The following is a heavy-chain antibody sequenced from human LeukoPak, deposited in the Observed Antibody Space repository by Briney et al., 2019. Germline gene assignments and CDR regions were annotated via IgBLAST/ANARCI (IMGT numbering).Heavy chain of an antibody. CDR3: ATLPAANMDV. J-gene: IGHJ6*04. CDR2: ISYDGSNK. V-gene: IGHV3-30*01. D-gene: IGHD2-2*01. Sequence: GGSLRLSCAASGFTFSSYAMHWVRQAPGKGLEWVAVISYDGSNKYYADSVKGRSTISRDNSKNTLYLQMNSLRAEDTAVYYCATLPAANMDVWGKGTTVTVSS. CDR1: GFTFSSYA.